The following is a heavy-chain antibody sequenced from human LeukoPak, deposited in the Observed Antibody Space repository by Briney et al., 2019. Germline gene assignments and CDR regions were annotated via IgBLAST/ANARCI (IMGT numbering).Heavy chain of an antibody. CDR1: GGSISSYY. D-gene: IGHD5-18*01. CDR3: ARDGYSYGNYYYYMDV. CDR2: IYYNGGT. J-gene: IGHJ6*03. V-gene: IGHV4-59*01. Sequence: TSETLSLTCTVSGGSISSYYWTWIRQPPGKGLEWIGYIYYNGGTNYNPSLKSRVTISVDTSKNQFSLKLSSVTAADTAVYYCARDGYSYGNYYYYMDVWGKGTTVTVSS.